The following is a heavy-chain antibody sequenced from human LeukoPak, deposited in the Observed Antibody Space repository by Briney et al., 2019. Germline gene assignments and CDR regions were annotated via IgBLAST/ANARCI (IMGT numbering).Heavy chain of an antibody. CDR3: AKASGGFDP. D-gene: IGHD1-26*01. CDR2: IWSDGSNK. Sequence: GGSLRLSCAASGFTFSSYGMHWVRQAPGKGLEWVAIIWSDGSNKYYADSVKGRFTISRDNSKNTLYLQMNSLRAEDTAVYYCAKASGGFDPWGQGTLVTVSS. CDR1: GFTFSSYG. V-gene: IGHV3-33*06. J-gene: IGHJ5*02.